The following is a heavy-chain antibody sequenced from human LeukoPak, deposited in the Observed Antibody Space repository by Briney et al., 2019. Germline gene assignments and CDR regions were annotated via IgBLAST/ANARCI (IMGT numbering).Heavy chain of an antibody. J-gene: IGHJ4*02. CDR1: GYRFSIYW. CDR3: ARSSNPHYYDSSGYYSSPYY. D-gene: IGHD3-22*01. CDR2: IDPSDSYT. V-gene: IGHV5-10-1*01. Sequence: GESLKISCKGSGYRFSIYWIAWVRQMPGKGLEWMGRIDPSDSYTNYSPSFQGHVTISADKSISTAYLQWSSLKASDTAMYYCARSSNPHYYDSSGYYSSPYYWGQGTLVTVSS.